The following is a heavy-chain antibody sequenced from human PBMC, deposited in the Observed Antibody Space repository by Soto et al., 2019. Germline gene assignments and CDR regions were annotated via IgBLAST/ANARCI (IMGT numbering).Heavy chain of an antibody. J-gene: IGHJ6*02. CDR2: IYPGDSDT. Sequence: PGESLKISCKVSGYSFTSYWIGCVRQMPGKGLEWMGIIYPGDSDTRYSPSFQGQVTISADKSISTAYLQWSSLKASDTAMYYCARVRIAVAGTRYYGMDVWGQGTTVTVSS. V-gene: IGHV5-51*01. D-gene: IGHD6-19*01. CDR1: GYSFTSYW. CDR3: ARVRIAVAGTRYYGMDV.